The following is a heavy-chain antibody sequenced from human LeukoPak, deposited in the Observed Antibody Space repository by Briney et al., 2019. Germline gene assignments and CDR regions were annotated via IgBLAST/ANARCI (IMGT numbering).Heavy chain of an antibody. J-gene: IGHJ6*02. V-gene: IGHV4-34*01. CDR1: GGSFTDYF. Sequence: PETLSLTCDVFGGSFTDYFWTWIRQSPGKGLEWIGEINDYTGNTNYNPSLNSRVSISLEKSKNQFSLELRSVTAADTAVYYCARGRIAKIVVVHSFHYGMDVWGQGTTVTVSS. D-gene: IGHD3-22*01. CDR3: ARGRIAKIVVVHSFHYGMDV. CDR2: INDYTGNT.